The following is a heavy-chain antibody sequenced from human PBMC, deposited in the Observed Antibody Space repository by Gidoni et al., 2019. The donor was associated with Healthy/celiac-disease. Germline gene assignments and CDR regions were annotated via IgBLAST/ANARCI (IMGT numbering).Heavy chain of an antibody. CDR2: ISGSGGST. CDR1: GLTFRSYA. V-gene: IGHV3-23*01. CDR3: AKQYGDYFDY. D-gene: IGHD4-17*01. Sequence: EVQLLESGGGLVQPGGSLRLSCAAPGLTFRSYAMSWVRQAPGKGLEWVSAISGSGGSTYYADSVKGRFTISRDNSKNTLYLQMNSLRAEDTAVYYCAKQYGDYFDYWGQGTLVTVSS. J-gene: IGHJ4*02.